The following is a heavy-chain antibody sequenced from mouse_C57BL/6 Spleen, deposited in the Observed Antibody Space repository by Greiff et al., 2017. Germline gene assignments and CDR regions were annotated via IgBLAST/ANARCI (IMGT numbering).Heavy chain of an antibody. Sequence: EVKLMESGGGLVQPGGSLKLSCAASGFTFSDYYMYWVRQTPEKRLEWVAYISDGGGSTYYPDTVKGRFTISRDNDKNTLYLQMSRLKSEDTAMYYCARRDNYGSGDWFAYWGQGTLVTVSA. CDR2: ISDGGGST. J-gene: IGHJ3*01. CDR1: GFTFSDYY. CDR3: ARRDNYGSGDWFAY. V-gene: IGHV5-12*01. D-gene: IGHD1-1*01.